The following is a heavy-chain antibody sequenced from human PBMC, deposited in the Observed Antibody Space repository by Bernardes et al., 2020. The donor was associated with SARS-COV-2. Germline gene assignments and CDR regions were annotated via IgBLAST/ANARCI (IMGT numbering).Heavy chain of an antibody. CDR1: GFNFNDYA. CDR3: TKERGYGAEYFHF. Sequence: GGSLRLSCAVSGFNFNDYAMAWVRQAPGKGLEWVSTISGSGGFTYFADSLKGHFTISKDISKNILYLQMNSLRAEDTAVYYCTKERGYGAEYFHFWGQGTLVTDSS. J-gene: IGHJ4*02. CDR2: ISGSGGFT. D-gene: IGHD3-9*01. V-gene: IGHV3-23*01.